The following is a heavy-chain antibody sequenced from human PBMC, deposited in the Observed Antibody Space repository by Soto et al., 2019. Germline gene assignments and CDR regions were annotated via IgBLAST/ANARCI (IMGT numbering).Heavy chain of an antibody. CDR1: GITFSSYA. V-gene: IGHV3-30-3*01. CDR3: ARGYYDSRGSTFFEY. D-gene: IGHD3-22*01. Sequence: AGSLRLSCEASGITFSSYAMHWVRQAQGKGLEWVAVISYDGSNKYYGDSVKGRFTISRDNSKNTLYLQMNPLRAEDTAVYYCARGYYDSRGSTFFEYWAQGTLLTVCS. CDR2: ISYDGSNK. J-gene: IGHJ4*02.